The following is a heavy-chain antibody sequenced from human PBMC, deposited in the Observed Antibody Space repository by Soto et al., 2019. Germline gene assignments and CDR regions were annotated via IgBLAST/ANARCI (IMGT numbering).Heavy chain of an antibody. J-gene: IGHJ4*02. V-gene: IGHV3-30*18. D-gene: IGHD6-13*01. CDR3: AKDSGWYSSSWYTGGFDY. CDR2: ISYDGSNK. CDR1: GFTFSSYG. Sequence: PGGSLRLSCAASGFTFSSYGMHWVRQAPGKGLEWVAVISYDGSNKYYADSVKGRFTISRDNSKNTLYLQMNSLRAEDTAVYYCAKDSGWYSSSWYTGGFDYWGQGALVTVSS.